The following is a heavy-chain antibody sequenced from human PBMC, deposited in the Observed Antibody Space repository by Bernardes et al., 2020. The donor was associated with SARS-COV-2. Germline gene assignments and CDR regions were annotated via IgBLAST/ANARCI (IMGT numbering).Heavy chain of an antibody. D-gene: IGHD2-21*02. Sequence: SVKASCKASGGTFSSYAISWVRQAPGQGLEWMGRIIPIFGTANYAQKFQGRVTITADESTSTAYMELSSLRSEDTAVYYCARSGWYGVVTANANQGRGWFDPWGQGTLVTVSS. V-gene: IGHV1-69*13. J-gene: IGHJ5*02. CDR1: GGTFSSYA. CDR3: ARSGWYGVVTANANQGRGWFDP. CDR2: IIPIFGTA.